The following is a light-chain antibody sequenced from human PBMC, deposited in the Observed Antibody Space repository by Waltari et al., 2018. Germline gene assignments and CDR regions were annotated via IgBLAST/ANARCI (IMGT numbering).Light chain of an antibody. CDR2: EDN. CDR1: NVGDKY. V-gene: IGLV3-1*01. CDR3: QVWDSSSVV. J-gene: IGLJ2*01. Sequence: SYALTQPPSVSVSPGQTASLTCSGDNVGDKYTSWYAQKPGQPPMLVIFEDNKRPSGTPERISGSNSGNTASLTISETQSIDEADYYCQVWDSSSVVFGGGTKLTVL.